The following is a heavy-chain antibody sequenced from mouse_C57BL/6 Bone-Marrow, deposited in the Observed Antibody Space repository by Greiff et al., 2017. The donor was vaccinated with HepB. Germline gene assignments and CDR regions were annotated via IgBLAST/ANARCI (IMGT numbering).Heavy chain of an antibody. CDR1: GFNIKDYY. CDR2: IDPEDGET. CDR3: ARKGWITKRYYAMDY. V-gene: IGHV14-2*01. Sequence: EVHLVESGAELVKPGASVKLSCTASGFNIKDYYMHWVKQRTEQGLEWIGRIDPEDGETKYAPKFQGKATITADTSSNTAFLQLSSLTSEDTAVYYCARKGWITKRYYAMDYWGQGTSVTVSS. J-gene: IGHJ4*01. D-gene: IGHD2-4*01.